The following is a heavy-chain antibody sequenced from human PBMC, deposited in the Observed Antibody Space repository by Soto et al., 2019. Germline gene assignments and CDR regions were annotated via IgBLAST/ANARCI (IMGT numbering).Heavy chain of an antibody. CDR1: GYTFTGYY. V-gene: IGHV1-2*04. J-gene: IGHJ6*02. CDR2: INPNSGGT. CDR3: ARGRGLGYYYGMDV. D-gene: IGHD7-27*01. Sequence: VSCKASGYTFTGYYMHWVRQAPGQGLEWMGWINPNSGGTNYAQKFQGLVTMTRDTSISTAYMELSRLRSDDTAVYYCARGRGLGYYYGMDVWGQGTTVTVSS.